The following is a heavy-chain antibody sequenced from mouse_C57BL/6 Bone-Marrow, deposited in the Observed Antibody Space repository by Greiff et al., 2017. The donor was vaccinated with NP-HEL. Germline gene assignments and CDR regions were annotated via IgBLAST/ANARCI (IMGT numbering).Heavy chain of an antibody. CDR1: GYTFTSYW. CDR2: INPSSGYT. Sequence: QVQLQQSGAELAKPGASVKLFCKASGYTFTSYWMHWVKQRPGQGLEWIGYINPSSGYTKYNQKFKDKATLTADKSSSTAYMQLSSLTYEDSAVYYCASRGSSNSAWFAYWGQGTLVTVSA. V-gene: IGHV1-7*01. D-gene: IGHD2-5*01. J-gene: IGHJ3*01. CDR3: ASRGSSNSAWFAY.